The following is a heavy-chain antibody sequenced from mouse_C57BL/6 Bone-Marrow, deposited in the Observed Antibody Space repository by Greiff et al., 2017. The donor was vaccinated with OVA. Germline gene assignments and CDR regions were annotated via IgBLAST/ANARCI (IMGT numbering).Heavy chain of an antibody. V-gene: IGHV1-64*01. CDR2: IHPNSGST. J-gene: IGHJ1*03. Sequence: QVQLQQPGAELVKPGASVMLSCKASGYTFTSYWMHWVKQRPGQGLEWIGMIHPNSGSTNYNEKFKSKATLTVDKSSSTAYMQLSSLTSEDSAVYYCAREGVVAYWYFDVWGTGTTVTVSS. D-gene: IGHD1-1*01. CDR3: AREGVVAYWYFDV. CDR1: GYTFTSYW.